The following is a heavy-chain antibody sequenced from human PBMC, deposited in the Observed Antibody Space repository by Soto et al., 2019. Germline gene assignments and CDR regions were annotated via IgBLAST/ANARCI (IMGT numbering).Heavy chain of an antibody. V-gene: IGHV3-23*01. CDR3: AKNSAITMVRGPQKKGNYYYYMDV. J-gene: IGHJ6*03. Sequence: GGSLRLSCAASGFTFSSYAMSWVRQAPGKGLEWVSAISGSGGSTYYADSVKGRFTISRDNSKNTLYLQMNSLRAEDTAVYYCAKNSAITMVRGPQKKGNYYYYMDVWGKGTTVTVSS. CDR2: ISGSGGST. CDR1: GFTFSSYA. D-gene: IGHD3-10*01.